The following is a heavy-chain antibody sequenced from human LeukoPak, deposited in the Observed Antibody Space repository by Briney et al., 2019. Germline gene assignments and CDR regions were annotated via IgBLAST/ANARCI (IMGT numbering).Heavy chain of an antibody. CDR2: INPNSGGT. D-gene: IGHD1-1*01. Sequence: ASVKVSCKASGYTFTGYYVHWVRQAPGQGREWRGWINPNSGGTNYAQKCQGRVTMTRDTSISTAYMELSRLRSDDTAVYYCARRGDNWIIDYWGQGTLVTVSS. CDR1: GYTFTGYY. V-gene: IGHV1-2*02. CDR3: ARRGDNWIIDY. J-gene: IGHJ4*02.